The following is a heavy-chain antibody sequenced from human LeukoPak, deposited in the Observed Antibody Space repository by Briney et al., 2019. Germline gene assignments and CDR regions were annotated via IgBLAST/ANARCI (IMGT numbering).Heavy chain of an antibody. V-gene: IGHV4-34*01. CDR3: ARLGWLYGSGSMNWFDP. CDR1: GESFSDYY. CDR2: LNHVGRT. Sequence: SETLSLTCRVYGESFSDYYCAWIRQPPGKGLEWIGDLNHVGRTTYNPALKSRVTISADTSKNQFSLKLSSVTAADTAVYYCARLGWLYGSGSMNWFDPWGQGTLVTVST. D-gene: IGHD3-10*01. J-gene: IGHJ5*02.